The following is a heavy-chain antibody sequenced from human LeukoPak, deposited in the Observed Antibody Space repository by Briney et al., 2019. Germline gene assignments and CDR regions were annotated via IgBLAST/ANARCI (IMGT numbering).Heavy chain of an antibody. V-gene: IGHV3-48*01. CDR3: ARTRNYYGSGSYSDY. Sequence: PGGSLRPSCAASVFTFTSYSMNWVRQAPGKGLEWISYISSSGSTIYYADSVKGRFTISRDTAKNSLSLQMNSLRADDTAVYYCARTRNYYGSGSYSDYWGQGTLVTVSS. CDR2: ISSSGSTI. D-gene: IGHD3-10*01. CDR1: VFTFTSYS. J-gene: IGHJ4*02.